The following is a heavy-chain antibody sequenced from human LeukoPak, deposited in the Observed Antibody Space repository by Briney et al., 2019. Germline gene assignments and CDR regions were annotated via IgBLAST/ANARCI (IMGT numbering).Heavy chain of an antibody. CDR2: VNPNSGNT. Sequence: ASVKVSCKASEYTFASYDIYWVRQAAGQGLEWVGWVNPNSGNTGYAQKFQGRVTMTRNTSITTAYMELSGLTFEDTAAYYCARPGGVWFGELGLGGMAFWGQGTTVTVSS. CDR1: EYTFASYD. D-gene: IGHD3-10*01. CDR3: ARPGGVWFGELGLGGMAF. J-gene: IGHJ6*02. V-gene: IGHV1-8*01.